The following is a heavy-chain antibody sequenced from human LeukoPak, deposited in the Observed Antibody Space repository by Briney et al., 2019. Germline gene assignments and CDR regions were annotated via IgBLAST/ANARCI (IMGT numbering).Heavy chain of an antibody. CDR2: VYYSGNT. CDR1: GGSVSSYY. V-gene: IGHV4-59*08. CDR3: VRHRGSGWSFDAFDI. J-gene: IGHJ3*02. Sequence: SETLSLTCTVSGGSVSSYYWSWIRQPPGKGLEWIGYVYYSGNTNYNPSLKSRVTISVDTSKNQFSLKLTSVTAADTAVYYCVRHRGSGWSFDAFDIWGQGTMVAVSS. D-gene: IGHD6-19*01.